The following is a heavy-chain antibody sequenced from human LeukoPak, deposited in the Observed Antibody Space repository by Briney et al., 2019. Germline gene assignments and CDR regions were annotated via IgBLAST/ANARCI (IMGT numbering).Heavy chain of an antibody. V-gene: IGHV4-34*01. Sequence: SETLSLTCAVYGGSFSGYYWSWIRQPPGKGLEWIGEINHSGSTNYNPSLKSRVTISVDTSKNQFSLRLSSVTAADTAVYYCARVGSTSYGYYYYYMDVWGKGTTVTISS. CDR1: GGSFSGYY. CDR2: INHSGST. CDR3: ARVGSTSYGYYYYYMDV. D-gene: IGHD2-2*01. J-gene: IGHJ6*03.